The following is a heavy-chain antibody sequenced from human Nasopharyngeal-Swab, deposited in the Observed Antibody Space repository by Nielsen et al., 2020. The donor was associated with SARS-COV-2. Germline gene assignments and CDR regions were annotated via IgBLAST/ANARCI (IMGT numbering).Heavy chain of an antibody. CDR3: ARDAPYYDILTGYYPHFDY. J-gene: IGHJ4*02. V-gene: IGHV1-18*01. CDR2: ISAYNGNT. Sequence: ASVKVSCKASGYTFTSYGISWARQAPGQGLEWMGWISAYNGNTNYAQKLQGRVTMTTDTSTSTAYMELRSLRSDDTAVYYCARDAPYYDILTGYYPHFDYWGQGTLVTVSS. D-gene: IGHD3-9*01. CDR1: GYTFTSYG.